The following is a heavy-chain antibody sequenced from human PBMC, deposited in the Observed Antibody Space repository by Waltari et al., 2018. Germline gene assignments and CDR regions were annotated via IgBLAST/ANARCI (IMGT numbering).Heavy chain of an antibody. Sequence: QVQLVESGGGVVQPGRSLRLSCAASGFTFSSYAMPWVRQAPGKGLEWVAVISYDGSNKYYADSVKGRFTISRDNSKNTLYLQMNSLRAEDTAVYYCARDSPTPTGTTEGLFDYWGQGTLVTISS. CDR1: GFTFSSYA. J-gene: IGHJ4*02. D-gene: IGHD1-1*01. V-gene: IGHV3-30-3*01. CDR3: ARDSPTPTGTTEGLFDY. CDR2: ISYDGSNK.